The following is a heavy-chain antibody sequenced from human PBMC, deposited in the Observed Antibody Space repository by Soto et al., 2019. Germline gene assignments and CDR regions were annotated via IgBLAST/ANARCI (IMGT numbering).Heavy chain of an antibody. V-gene: IGHV4-59*01. J-gene: IGHJ4*02. CDR1: GGSISSYY. CDR2: IYYSGST. CDR3: ARLGGSYAVPHFDY. Sequence: PSETLSLTCTVSGGSISSYYWSWIRQPPGKGLEWIGYIYYSGSTNYNPSLKSRVTISVDTSKNQFSLKLSSVTAADTAVYYCARLGGSYAVPHFDYWGQGNLVTVSS. D-gene: IGHD1-26*01.